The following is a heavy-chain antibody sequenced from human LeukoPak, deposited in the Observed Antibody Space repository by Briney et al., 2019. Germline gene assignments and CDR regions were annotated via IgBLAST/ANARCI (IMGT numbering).Heavy chain of an antibody. J-gene: IGHJ5*02. D-gene: IGHD3-9*01. CDR1: GASISGSGYY. V-gene: IGHV4-39*07. CDR3: ARTGTYDILSWFDP. Sequence: PSETLSLTCAVSGASISGSGYYWGWIRQPPGKGLEWIGSIYYGGSTYYNPSLKSRVTISVDMSKNQFSLKLSSVTAADTAVYHCARTGTYDILSWFDPWGQGTLVTVSS. CDR2: IYYGGST.